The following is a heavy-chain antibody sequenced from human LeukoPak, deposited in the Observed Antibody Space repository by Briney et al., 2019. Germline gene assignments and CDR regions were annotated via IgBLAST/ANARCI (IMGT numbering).Heavy chain of an antibody. J-gene: IGHJ3*02. Sequence: PSETLSLTCTVSGGSITGYHWSWIRQPPGKGLEWIGYIYSSETTNYKPSLKSRVTISADTSKNQFSLKLTSVTAADTAIYYCARRNDFDIWGQGTIVTVSS. CDR2: IYSSETT. CDR3: ARRNDFDI. V-gene: IGHV4-4*08. CDR1: GGSITGYH.